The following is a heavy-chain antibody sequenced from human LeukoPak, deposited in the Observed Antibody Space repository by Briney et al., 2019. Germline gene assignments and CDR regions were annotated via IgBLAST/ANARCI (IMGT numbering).Heavy chain of an antibody. CDR2: IYHSGST. Sequence: KPSETLSLTCAVSGGSISSSNWWSWVRPPPGEGLEWIGEIYHSGSTNYNPSLKSRVTISVDTSKNQFSLKLSSVTAADTAVYYCARLTKNDSGSFRFGKKKRGYMDVWGKGTTVTISS. CDR3: ARLTKNDSGSFRFGKKKRGYMDV. D-gene: IGHD3-10*01. CDR1: GGSISSSNW. V-gene: IGHV4-4*02. J-gene: IGHJ6*03.